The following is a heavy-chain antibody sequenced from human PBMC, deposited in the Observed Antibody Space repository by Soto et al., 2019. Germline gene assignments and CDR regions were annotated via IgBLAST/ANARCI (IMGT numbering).Heavy chain of an antibody. CDR1: GGTFSSYA. CDR3: AKGYCSGGSCYSPRTYYYYGMDV. Sequence: QVQLVQSGAEVKKPGSSVKVSCKASGGTFSSYAISWVRQAPGQGLEWMGGIIPIFGTANYAQKFQGRVTITADESTSTAYMELSSLRSEDTAVYYCAKGYCSGGSCYSPRTYYYYGMDVWGQGTTVTVSS. J-gene: IGHJ6*02. CDR2: IIPIFGTA. D-gene: IGHD2-15*01. V-gene: IGHV1-69*12.